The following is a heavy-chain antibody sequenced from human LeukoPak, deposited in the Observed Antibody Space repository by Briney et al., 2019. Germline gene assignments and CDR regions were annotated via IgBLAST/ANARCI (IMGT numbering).Heavy chain of an antibody. D-gene: IGHD3-9*01. CDR2: IYTSGST. V-gene: IGHV4-4*07. Sequence: SETLSLTCTVSGGSISSYYWSWIRQPAGKGLEWIGRIYTSGSTNYNPSLKSRVTMSVDTSKNQFSLKLSSVTAADTAVYYCARAHILTGYSDEAFDIWGQGTMVTVSS. CDR1: GGSISSYY. CDR3: ARAHILTGYSDEAFDI. J-gene: IGHJ3*02.